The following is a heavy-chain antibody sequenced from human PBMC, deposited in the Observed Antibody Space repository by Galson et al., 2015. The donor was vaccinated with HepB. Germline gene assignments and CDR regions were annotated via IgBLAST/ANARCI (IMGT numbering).Heavy chain of an antibody. CDR1: GFTFSSYA. V-gene: IGHV3-30*04. Sequence: SLRLSCAASGFTFSSYAMHWVRQAPGKGLEWVAVISYDGSNKYYADSVKGRFTISRDNSKNTLYLQMNSLRAEDTAVYYCAREAVEMATPGDYWGQGTLVTVSS. CDR2: ISYDGSNK. J-gene: IGHJ4*02. CDR3: AREAVEMATPGDY. D-gene: IGHD5-24*01.